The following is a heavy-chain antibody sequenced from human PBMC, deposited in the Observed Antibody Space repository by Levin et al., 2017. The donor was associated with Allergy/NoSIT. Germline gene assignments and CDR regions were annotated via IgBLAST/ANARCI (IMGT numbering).Heavy chain of an antibody. Sequence: SETLSLTCTVSGGSISSSSYYWGWIRQPPGKGLEWIGSIYYSGSTYYNPSLKSRVTISVDTSKNQFSLKLSSVTAADTAVYYCARYISLYCSSTSCPGGDNWFDPWGQGTLVTVSS. D-gene: IGHD2-2*01. CDR2: IYYSGST. CDR3: ARYISLYCSSTSCPGGDNWFDP. V-gene: IGHV4-39*01. J-gene: IGHJ5*02. CDR1: GGSISSSSYY.